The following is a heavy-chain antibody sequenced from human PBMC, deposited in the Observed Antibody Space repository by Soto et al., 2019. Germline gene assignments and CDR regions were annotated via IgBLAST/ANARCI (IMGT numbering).Heavy chain of an antibody. Sequence: QVQLVQSGSEVKKPGSSVKVSCKVSGGSIKNYAISWVRQAPGQGLEWVGGILPVFDELHYAPKLQGRVTINAGEATSTAQLERGSLTSDDTAVYFCARASDTSGYYYWGQGTLVTVSS. V-gene: IGHV1-69*01. J-gene: IGHJ4*02. CDR2: ILPVFDEL. D-gene: IGHD5-12*01. CDR3: ARASDTSGYYY. CDR1: GGSIKNYA.